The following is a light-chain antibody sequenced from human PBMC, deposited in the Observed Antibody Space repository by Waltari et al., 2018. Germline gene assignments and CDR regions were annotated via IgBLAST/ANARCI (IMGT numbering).Light chain of an antibody. Sequence: EIVLTQSPGTLSLSPGETATLSCRASQSVSRALAWYQQKPGQAPRLLIYDASTRATGIPDRVSGSGSGTDFSLTISRLEPEDFAVYYCQKYVRLPATFGQGTKVEIK. CDR1: QSVSRA. CDR3: QKYVRLPAT. J-gene: IGKJ1*01. V-gene: IGKV3-20*01. CDR2: DAS.